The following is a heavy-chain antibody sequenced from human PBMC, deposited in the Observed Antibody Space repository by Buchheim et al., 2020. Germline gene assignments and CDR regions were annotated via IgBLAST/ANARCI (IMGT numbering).Heavy chain of an antibody. CDR1: GFTFSSYA. CDR3: AKEGYSSGWYPLDWYFDL. Sequence: EVQLLESGGGLIQPGGSLRLSCAASGFTFSSYAMSWVRQAPGKGLEWVSAISGSGGSTYYADSVKGRFTISRENSKNTLYLQMNSLRAEDTAVYYCAKEGYSSGWYPLDWYFDLWGRGTL. CDR2: ISGSGGST. J-gene: IGHJ2*01. D-gene: IGHD6-19*01. V-gene: IGHV3-23*01.